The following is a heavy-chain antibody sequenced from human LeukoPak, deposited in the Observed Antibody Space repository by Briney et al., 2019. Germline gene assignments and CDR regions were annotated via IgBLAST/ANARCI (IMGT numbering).Heavy chain of an antibody. Sequence: ASVKVSCKTSGYTFASYGISWVRQAPGQGLERMGWISAYNGNTNYAQKFQGRVTMTTGTSTSTAYMELRSLRSDDTAVYYCARDRVFVDTAIVSPIQYFDYWGQGTLVTVSS. J-gene: IGHJ4*02. CDR1: GYTFASYG. CDR3: ARDRVFVDTAIVSPIQYFDY. V-gene: IGHV1-18*01. D-gene: IGHD5-18*01. CDR2: ISAYNGNT.